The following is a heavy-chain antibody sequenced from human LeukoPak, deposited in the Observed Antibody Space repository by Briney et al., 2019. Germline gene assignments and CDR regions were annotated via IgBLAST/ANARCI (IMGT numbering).Heavy chain of an antibody. CDR3: ARGRGTNSGPTLEY. CDR2: ISDSGVNT. Sequence: GGSLRLSCAASGFTFSDYYMSWIRQAPGKGLEWVSSISDSGVNTFYGDSVKGRFTISRDNSKNTLSLQMNNLRVDDTAVYYCARGRGTNSGPTLEYWGQGTLVTVSS. CDR1: GFTFSDYY. V-gene: IGHV3-11*01. D-gene: IGHD6-19*01. J-gene: IGHJ4*02.